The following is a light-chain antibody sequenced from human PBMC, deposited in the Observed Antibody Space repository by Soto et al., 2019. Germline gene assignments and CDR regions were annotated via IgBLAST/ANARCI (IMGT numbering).Light chain of an antibody. CDR1: QNIRSY. CDR2: ATS. V-gene: IGKV1-39*01. CDR3: HQGSSSRWT. J-gene: IGKJ1*01. Sequence: DIQMTQSPSSLSASVGDRVTITCRASQNIRSYLNWYQQKPGKAPQLLIYATSSFQTGVPSRFSAGGSGTDFSLVISDLQPADSATYYCHQGSSSRWTSGRGTKVQI.